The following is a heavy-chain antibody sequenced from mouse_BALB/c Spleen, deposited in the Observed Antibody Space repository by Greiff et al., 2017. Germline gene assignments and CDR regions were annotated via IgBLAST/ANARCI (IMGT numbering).Heavy chain of an antibody. CDR3: ARGGGYDGYLDWYFDV. CDR2: ISCYNGAT. D-gene: IGHD2-3*01. CDR1: GYSFTGYY. J-gene: IGHJ1*01. Sequence: LVKTGASVKISCKASGYSFTGYYMHWVKQSHGKSLEWIGYISCYNGATSYNQKFKGKATFTVDTSSSTAYMQFNSLTSEDSAVYYCARGGGYDGYLDWYFDVWGAGTTVTVSS. V-gene: IGHV1S34*01.